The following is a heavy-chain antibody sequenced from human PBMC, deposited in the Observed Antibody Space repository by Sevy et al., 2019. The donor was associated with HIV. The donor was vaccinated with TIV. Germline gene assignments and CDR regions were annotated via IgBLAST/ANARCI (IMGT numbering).Heavy chain of an antibody. CDR2: INQDGSEM. CDR1: GFTFSGYW. V-gene: IGHV3-7*03. J-gene: IGHJ4*02. Sequence: GGSLRLSCTASGFTFSGYWMAWVHQAPGKGLEWVANINQDGSEMFFVDSVKGRFTISRDNGNNLLYLQMNSLRDDDTAVYYCVRGTYDCRSGCYNGPNYWGQGTLVTVSS. D-gene: IGHD3-3*01. CDR3: VRGTYDCRSGCYNGPNY.